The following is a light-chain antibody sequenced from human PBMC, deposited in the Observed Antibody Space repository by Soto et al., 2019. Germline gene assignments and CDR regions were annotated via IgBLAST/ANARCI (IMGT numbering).Light chain of an antibody. CDR2: GAS. CDR3: QQYGSSGT. J-gene: IGKJ1*01. CDR1: QSVSNNY. V-gene: IGKV3-20*01. Sequence: EIVLTQSPGTLSLSPGERATLSCRASQSVSNNYLAWYQKQPGEAPRLIIYGASNRATGIPDRFSGSGSGTDFTLTISRLEPEDFAVYYCQQYGSSGTFGQGTKVDIK.